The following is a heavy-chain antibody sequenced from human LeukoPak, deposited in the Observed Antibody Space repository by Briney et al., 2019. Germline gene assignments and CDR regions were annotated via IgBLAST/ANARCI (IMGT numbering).Heavy chain of an antibody. CDR3: ARYVVYGSGKYYFDY. D-gene: IGHD3-10*01. CDR1: GDSISSAFYY. V-gene: IGHV4-39*01. CDR2: INYSGST. J-gene: IGHJ4*02. Sequence: SETLSLTCTVSGDSISSAFYYWSWIRQPPGKGLEWIASINYSGSTYYNPSLKSRVTISVDTSDNHFSLKLSSVTAADTAVYYCARYVVYGSGKYYFDYWGQGTLVTVSS.